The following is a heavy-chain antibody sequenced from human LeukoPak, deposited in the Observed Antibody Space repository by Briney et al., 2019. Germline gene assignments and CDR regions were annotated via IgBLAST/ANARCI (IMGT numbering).Heavy chain of an antibody. D-gene: IGHD7-27*01. CDR3: ARDRSPTNGGFGY. Sequence: GGSLRLSCAASGFTFSTYEMHWVRQAPGKGLVWVSRINIDGSDTTYADSVKGRFTISRDNAKSTLYLQMNSLRVEDTAVYFGARDRSPTNGGFGYWGQGTLVTVSS. CDR1: GFTFSTYE. J-gene: IGHJ4*02. CDR2: INIDGSDT. V-gene: IGHV3-74*01.